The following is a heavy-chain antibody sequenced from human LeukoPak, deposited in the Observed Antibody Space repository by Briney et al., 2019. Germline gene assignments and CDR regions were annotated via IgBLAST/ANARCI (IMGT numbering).Heavy chain of an antibody. V-gene: IGHV3-23*01. CDR3: AKYGVGTTVTPRGRFDY. Sequence: TGGSLRLSCAASGFTFSSYAMSWVRQAPGKGLEWVSGIGGTGGSAYYADSVKGRFTISRDNSKNTLYLQMNSLRAEDMAVYYCAKYGVGTTVTPRGRFDYWGQGTLVTVSS. CDR1: GFTFSSYA. CDR2: IGGTGGSA. J-gene: IGHJ4*02. D-gene: IGHD4-17*01.